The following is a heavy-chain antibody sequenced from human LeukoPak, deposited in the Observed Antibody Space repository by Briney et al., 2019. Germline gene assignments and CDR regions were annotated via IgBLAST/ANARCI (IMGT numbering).Heavy chain of an antibody. J-gene: IGHJ4*02. Sequence: GGSLRLSCAASGITFSRFWMSWVRQAPGKGLQWVANINQDGSEKHYVDSVKGRFTISRDNAEDSLYLQMNSLRAEDAAVYYCASGEYYYDSSGYKYSFDYWGQGTLVTVSS. CDR2: INQDGSEK. V-gene: IGHV3-7*03. D-gene: IGHD3-22*01. CDR3: ASGEYYYDSSGYKYSFDY. CDR1: GITFSRFW.